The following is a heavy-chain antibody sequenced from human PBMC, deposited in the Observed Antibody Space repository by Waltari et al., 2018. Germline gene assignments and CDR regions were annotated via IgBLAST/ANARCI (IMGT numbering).Heavy chain of an antibody. CDR3: AQGQRLVGYFDY. CDR1: GYTLTELS. D-gene: IGHD6-13*01. Sequence: QVQLVQSGAEVKKPGASVKVSCKVSGYTLTELSMHWVRQAPGKGLEWMGGFDPEDGETIYAQKFQGRVTMNEDTYTDTAYMELSSLGSEDTAVYYCAQGQRLVGYFDYWGQGTLVTVSS. J-gene: IGHJ4*02. CDR2: FDPEDGET. V-gene: IGHV1-24*01.